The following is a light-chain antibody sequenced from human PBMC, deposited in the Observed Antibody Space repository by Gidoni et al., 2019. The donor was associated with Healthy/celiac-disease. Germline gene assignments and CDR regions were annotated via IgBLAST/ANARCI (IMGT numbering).Light chain of an antibody. Sequence: IQMPQSPSSLSASVGDSVTITCRASQSISSYLNWYQQKPGKAPKLLIYAASSLQSGVPSRFSGSGSGTDFTLTISSLQPEDFATYYCQQSYSTPYTFGQGTKLEIK. J-gene: IGKJ2*01. CDR3: QQSYSTPYT. V-gene: IGKV1-39*01. CDR2: AAS. CDR1: QSISSY.